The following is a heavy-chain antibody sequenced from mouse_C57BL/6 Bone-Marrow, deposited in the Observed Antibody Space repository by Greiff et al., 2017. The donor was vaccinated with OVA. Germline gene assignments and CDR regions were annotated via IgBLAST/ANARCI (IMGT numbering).Heavy chain of an antibody. D-gene: IGHD1-1*01. CDR2: SRNKANDYTT. J-gene: IGHJ3*01. Sequence: EVKLMESGGGLVQSGRSLRLSCATSGFTFSDFYMEWVRQAPGKGLEWIAASRNKANDYTTEYSASVKGRFIVSRDTSQSILYLQMNDLRAEDTAIYYCARDASGSLAYWGQGTLVTVSA. V-gene: IGHV7-1*01. CDR3: ARDASGSLAY. CDR1: GFTFSDFY.